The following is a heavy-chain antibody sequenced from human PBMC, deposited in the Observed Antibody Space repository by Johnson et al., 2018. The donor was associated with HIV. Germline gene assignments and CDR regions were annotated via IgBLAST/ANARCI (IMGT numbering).Heavy chain of an antibody. Sequence: VLLVESGGGVVQPGRSLRVSCGASGFTFSSHDMHWVRQAPGKGLEWVSVIYSGGSTYYADSVKGRFTISRDNSKNTLYLQMNSLRAEDTAVYYCARGMTTVTNHDAFDIWGQGTMVTVS. V-gene: IGHV3-66*01. CDR2: IYSGGST. CDR1: GFTFSSHD. CDR3: ARGMTTVTNHDAFDI. D-gene: IGHD4-17*01. J-gene: IGHJ3*02.